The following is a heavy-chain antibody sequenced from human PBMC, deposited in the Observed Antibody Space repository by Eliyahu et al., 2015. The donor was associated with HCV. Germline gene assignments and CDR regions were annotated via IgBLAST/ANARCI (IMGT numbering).Heavy chain of an antibody. V-gene: IGHV3-23*01. Sequence: HLLESGGGLVRPGGSLRLSCVGSGFNFNEYAMTWIRQTPGKGLEWVSRFRCWRGFPILRGPLEGRFTISRDNSRNTLHLQMTSLRADDTAVYFCAKLKTSWYGVTDYWGQGTLVSISS. CDR1: GFNFNEYA. J-gene: IGHJ4*02. CDR2: RCWRGFP. CDR3: AKLKTSWYGVTDY. D-gene: IGHD6-13*01.